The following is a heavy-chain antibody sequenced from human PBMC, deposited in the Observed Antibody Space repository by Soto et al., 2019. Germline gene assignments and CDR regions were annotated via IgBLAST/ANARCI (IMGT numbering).Heavy chain of an antibody. CDR3: AIVADCSGGRCYFSVDY. D-gene: IGHD2-15*01. J-gene: IGHJ4*02. CDR2: IYYSGST. CDR1: GGSISSGDYY. Sequence: SETLSLTCTVSGGSISSGDYYWSWIRQPPGKGLEWIGYIYYSGSTYYNPSLKSRVTISVDTSKNQFSLKLSSVTAADTAVYYCAIVADCSGGRCYFSVDYWGQGTLVTVSS. V-gene: IGHV4-30-4*01.